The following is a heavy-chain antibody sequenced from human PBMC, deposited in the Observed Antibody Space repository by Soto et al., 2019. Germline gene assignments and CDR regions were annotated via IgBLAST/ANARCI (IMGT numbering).Heavy chain of an antibody. V-gene: IGHV4-39*01. CDR2: VHHSVTT. CDR1: GGPVGYTSFF. CDR3: VRGTSRTSLRAECFQF. D-gene: IGHD3-16*02. J-gene: IGHJ1*01. Sequence: PSETPSLTCDVSGGPVGYTSFFWGCLSQSPGKGLGWIGSVHHSVTTYYNPSLKGRVTLSMDTSKNQFSLRLTSVCGADTAVFYCVRGTSRTSLRAECFQFWGQGTQVSVSS.